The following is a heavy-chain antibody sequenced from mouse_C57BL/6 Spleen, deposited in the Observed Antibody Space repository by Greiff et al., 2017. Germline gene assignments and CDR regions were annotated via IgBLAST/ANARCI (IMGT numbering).Heavy chain of an antibody. J-gene: IGHJ4*01. D-gene: IGHD1-1*01. Sequence: VQLQQSGAELVKPGASVKLSCTASGFNIEDYYMHWVKQRTEQGLEWIGRIDPEDGETKYAPKFQGKATITADTSSNTAYLQLSSLTSEDTAVYYCAREITTVVATRDYYAMDYWGQGTSVTVSS. V-gene: IGHV14-2*01. CDR2: IDPEDGET. CDR1: GFNIEDYY. CDR3: AREITTVVATRDYYAMDY.